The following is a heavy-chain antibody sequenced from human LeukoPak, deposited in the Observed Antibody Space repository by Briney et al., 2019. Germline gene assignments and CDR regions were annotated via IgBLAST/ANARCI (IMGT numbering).Heavy chain of an antibody. CDR3: ARDWGCSSTSCYRVGNWFDP. J-gene: IGHJ5*02. CDR1: GYSISSGYY. Sequence: SETLSLTCTVSGYSISSGYYWSWIRQPAGKGLEWIGRIYTSGSTNYNPSLKSRVTMSVDTSKNQFSLKLSSVTAADTAVYYCARDWGCSSTSCYRVGNWFDPWGQGTLVTVSS. V-gene: IGHV4-4*07. D-gene: IGHD2-2*01. CDR2: IYTSGST.